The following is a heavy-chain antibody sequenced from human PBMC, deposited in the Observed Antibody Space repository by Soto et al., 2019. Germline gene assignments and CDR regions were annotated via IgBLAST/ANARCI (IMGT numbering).Heavy chain of an antibody. CDR3: ARVGDIVVVPAAFWFDP. CDR2: INPNSGGT. J-gene: IGHJ5*02. CDR1: GYTFTGYY. V-gene: IGHV1-2*02. Sequence: ASVKVSCKASGYTFTGYYMHWVRQAPGQGLEWMGWINPNSGGTSYAQKFQGRVTMTRDTSISTAYMELSRLRSDDTAVYYCARVGDIVVVPAAFWFDPWGQGTLVTVSS. D-gene: IGHD2-2*01.